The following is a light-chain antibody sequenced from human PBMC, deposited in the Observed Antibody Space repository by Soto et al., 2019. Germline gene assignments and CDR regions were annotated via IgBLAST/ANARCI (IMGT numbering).Light chain of an antibody. CDR2: DAS. Sequence: EIVMTQSPATLSVSPGERATLSCRASQSVSSNLAWYQQKPGQAPRLLIYDASNRATGIPVRFSGSGSGTDFTLTISSLEPEDFAVYYCQQRSNWPPITFGQGTRLEIK. CDR1: QSVSSN. J-gene: IGKJ5*01. V-gene: IGKV3-11*01. CDR3: QQRSNWPPIT.